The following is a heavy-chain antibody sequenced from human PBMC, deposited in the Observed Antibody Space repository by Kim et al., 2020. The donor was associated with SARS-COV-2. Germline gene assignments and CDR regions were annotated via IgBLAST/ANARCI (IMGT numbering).Heavy chain of an antibody. Sequence: GGSLRLSCEASGYTFDNHWMTWVRQAPGKGLEWVASIKQDGSDKYYLGSVEGRFTISRDNAKNSLVLQMNRLRAEDTAVYYCARDRTEYYDIVTGYYHG. CDR1: GYTFDNHW. J-gene: IGHJ6*01. V-gene: IGHV3-7*01. D-gene: IGHD3-9*01. CDR2: IKQDGSDK. CDR3: ARDRTEYYDIVTGYYHG.